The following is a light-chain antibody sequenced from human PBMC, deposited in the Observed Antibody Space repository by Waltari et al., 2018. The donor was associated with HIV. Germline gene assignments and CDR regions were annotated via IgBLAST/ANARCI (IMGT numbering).Light chain of an antibody. Sequence: QSVLTQTPSASGTPGQRVTIPCSGSSSNIGRNSAYWYQQFPGTATKLRISRNKRRPSGVPDRFSGSMSGTSASLAISVLRSEDEAHYYHAAWDDSLSGRVFGEGTKLTVL. CDR2: RNK. J-gene: IGLJ3*02. CDR1: SSNIGRNS. V-gene: IGLV1-47*01. CDR3: AAWDDSLSGRV.